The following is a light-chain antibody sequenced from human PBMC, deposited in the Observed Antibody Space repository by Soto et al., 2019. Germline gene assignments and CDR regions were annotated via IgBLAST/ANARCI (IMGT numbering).Light chain of an antibody. V-gene: IGKV3-11*01. CDR3: QQRSNRTPIT. Sequence: EIVLTQSPATLSLSPGERATLSCRASQSVSSYLAGYQQKPGQAPRLLIYDAFNRATGNPARSSGSGSGTVFTPPSSSLEPDDFAVYYCQQRSNRTPITFGQGTRLEIK. CDR1: QSVSSY. CDR2: DAF. J-gene: IGKJ5*01.